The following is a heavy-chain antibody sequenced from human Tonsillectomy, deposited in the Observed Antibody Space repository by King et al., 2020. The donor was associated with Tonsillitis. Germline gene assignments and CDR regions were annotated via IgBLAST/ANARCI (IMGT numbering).Heavy chain of an antibody. D-gene: IGHD5-12*01. CDR3: ARAWEPIVATKYGVYYGLDV. Sequence: DVQLVESGGGLVQPGGSLRLSCAASGLTFSSYWMSWVRQAPGKGLEWVANIKQDGSEKYYVDSVKGRFTISRDNAKNSLYLQMNSLRAEGTAVYYCARAWEPIVATKYGVYYGLDVWGQGTTVTVSS. CDR2: IKQDGSEK. J-gene: IGHJ6*02. V-gene: IGHV3-7*03. CDR1: GLTFSSYW.